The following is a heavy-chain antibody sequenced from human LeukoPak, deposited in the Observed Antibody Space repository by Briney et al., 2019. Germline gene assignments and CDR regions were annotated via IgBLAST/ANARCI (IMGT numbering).Heavy chain of an antibody. V-gene: IGHV1-2*02. CDR3: ARQRGLERGIWFDP. CDR2: INPNRGGT. Sequence: GASVKVSCRASGYTFTGYYMHWVRQPPGQGLEWMGWINPNRGGTNYAQKFQGRVTMTRDTSISTAYMELSRLRSDDTAVYYCARQRGLERGIWFDPWGQGTLVTVSS. D-gene: IGHD1-1*01. CDR1: GYTFTGYY. J-gene: IGHJ5*02.